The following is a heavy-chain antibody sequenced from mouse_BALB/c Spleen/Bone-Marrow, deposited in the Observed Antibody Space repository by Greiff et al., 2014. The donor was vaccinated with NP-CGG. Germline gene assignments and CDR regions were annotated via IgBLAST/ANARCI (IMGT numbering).Heavy chain of an antibody. CDR1: GYSFTGYF. J-gene: IGHJ2*01. V-gene: IGHV1-20*02. CDR3: ARYGNYPYFDY. D-gene: IGHD2-10*02. CDR2: INPYNGDT. Sequence: SGPELVKPGASVKISCKASGYSFTGYFMNWVMQSHGKSLEWIGRINPYNGDTFYNQKFKGKATLTVDKSSSTAHMELRSLASEDSAVYYCARYGNYPYFDYWGQGTTLTVSS.